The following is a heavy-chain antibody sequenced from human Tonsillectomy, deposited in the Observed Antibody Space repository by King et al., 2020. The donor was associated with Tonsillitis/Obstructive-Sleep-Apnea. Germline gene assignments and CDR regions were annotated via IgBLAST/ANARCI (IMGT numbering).Heavy chain of an antibody. CDR3: AGVGYDNWFDP. Sequence: VQLQESGPGLVKPSETLSLTCTVSGGSISSYYWSWIRQPPGKGLEWIGYISYSGSTNYNPSLTSRVTISADTSKNQFSLKLSSVTAADTAVYYCAGVGYDNWFDPWGQGTLVTVSS. J-gene: IGHJ5*02. D-gene: IGHD1-1*01. CDR2: ISYSGST. CDR1: GGSISSYY. V-gene: IGHV4-59*01.